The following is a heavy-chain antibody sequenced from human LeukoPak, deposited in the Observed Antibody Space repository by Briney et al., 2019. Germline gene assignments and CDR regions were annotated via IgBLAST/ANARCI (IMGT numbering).Heavy chain of an antibody. D-gene: IGHD7-27*01. CDR3: ARDLSLGRDWFDP. V-gene: IGHV1-2*02. Sequence: ASVKVSCTASGYTFTGYYMHWVRQAPGQGLEWMGWINPNSGGTNYAQKFQGRVTMTRDTSISTAYMELSRLRSDDTAVYYCARDLSLGRDWFDPWGQGTLVTVSS. J-gene: IGHJ5*02. CDR1: GYTFTGYY. CDR2: INPNSGGT.